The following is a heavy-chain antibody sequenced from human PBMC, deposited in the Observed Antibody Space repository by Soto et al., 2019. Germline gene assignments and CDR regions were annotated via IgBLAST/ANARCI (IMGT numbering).Heavy chain of an antibody. D-gene: IGHD3-3*01. CDR2: IYYSGST. CDR1: GGSISSYY. CDR3: ARWPSITIFGVVITGNYYGMDV. J-gene: IGHJ6*02. V-gene: IGHV4-59*12. Sequence: LSLTCTVSGGSISSYYWSWIRQPPGKGLEWIGYIYYSGSTNYDPSLKSRVTISLDKSKNQFSLNLSSVTAADTAVYYCARWPSITIFGVVITGNYYGMDVWGQGTTVTVSS.